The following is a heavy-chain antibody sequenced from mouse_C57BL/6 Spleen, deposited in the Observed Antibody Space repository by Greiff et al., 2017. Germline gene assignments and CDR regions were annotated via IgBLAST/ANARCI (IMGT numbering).Heavy chain of an antibody. CDR1: GFSLTSYG. D-gene: IGHD2-1*01. V-gene: IGHV2-2*01. CDR2: IWSGGST. Sequence: VQLQQSGPGLVQPSQSLSITCTVSGFSLTSYGVHWVRQSPGRGLEWLGVIWSGGSTVYNAAFISRLSISKDNSKSQVFFKMNSLQADDTAIYYCARSNDDYWGQGTTLTVSS. CDR3: ARSNDDY. J-gene: IGHJ2*01.